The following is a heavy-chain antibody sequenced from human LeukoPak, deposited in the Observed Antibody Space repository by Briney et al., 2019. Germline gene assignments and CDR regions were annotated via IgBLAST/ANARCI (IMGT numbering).Heavy chain of an antibody. J-gene: IGHJ4*02. Sequence: SETLSLTCTVSGGSISSGSYYWSWIRQPAGKGLEWIGRIYTSGSTNYNPSLKSRVTISVDTSKNQFSLKLSSVTAADTAVYYCARHPSRDGYKYYFDYWGQGTLVTVSS. CDR2: IYTSGST. CDR3: ARHPSRDGYKYYFDY. D-gene: IGHD5-24*01. CDR1: GGSISSGSYY. V-gene: IGHV4-61*02.